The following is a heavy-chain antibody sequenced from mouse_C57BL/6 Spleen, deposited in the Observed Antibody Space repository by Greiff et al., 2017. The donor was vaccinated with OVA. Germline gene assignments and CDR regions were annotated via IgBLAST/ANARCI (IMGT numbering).Heavy chain of an antibody. CDR1: GYTFTSYW. J-gene: IGHJ4*01. Sequence: QVQLQQPGAELVRPGSSVKLSCKASGYTFTSYWMDWVKQRPGQGLEWIGNIYPSDSATHYNQKFKDKATLTVDKSSSTAYMQLSSLTSEDSAVYYCARTGYYAMDYWGQGTSVTVSS. V-gene: IGHV1-61*01. CDR2: IYPSDSAT. CDR3: ARTGYYAMDY.